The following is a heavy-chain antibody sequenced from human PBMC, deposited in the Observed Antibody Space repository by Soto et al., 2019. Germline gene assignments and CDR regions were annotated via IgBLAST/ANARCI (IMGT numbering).Heavy chain of an antibody. V-gene: IGHV3-74*01. CDR2: ISSDGSRT. CDR1: GVTISGYW. J-gene: IGHJ5*02. CDR3: ARSCCREQNWFDP. D-gene: IGHD2-15*01. Sequence: EVQLVESGGDLVQPGGSLRLSCAASGVTISGYWMHWVRKAPGKGLVWVSRISSDGSRTDYADSVKGRFTISRDNAMNTVHLQMNSLRVEDTAVYYCARSCCREQNWFDPWGQGTLVTVSS.